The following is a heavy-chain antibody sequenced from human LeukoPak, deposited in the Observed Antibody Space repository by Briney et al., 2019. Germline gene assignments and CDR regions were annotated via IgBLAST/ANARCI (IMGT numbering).Heavy chain of an antibody. CDR2: INSDGSST. J-gene: IGHJ4*02. V-gene: IGHV3-74*01. D-gene: IGHD2-15*01. CDR1: GFTFSNYW. Sequence: GGSLRLSCAASGFTFSNYWMHWARQAPGKGLVWVSRINSDGSSTSYADSVKGRFTISRDNAKNTLYLQMNSPRAEDTAVYYCAREGIDPMIDYWGQGTLVTVSS. CDR3: AREGIDPMIDY.